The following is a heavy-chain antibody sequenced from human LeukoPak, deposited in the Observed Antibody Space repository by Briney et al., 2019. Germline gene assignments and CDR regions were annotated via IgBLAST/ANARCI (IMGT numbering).Heavy chain of an antibody. CDR3: ARGGAPTKNIVVVVAATGIDY. Sequence: PSETLSLTCAVYGGSFSGYYWSWIRQPPGEGLEWIGEINHSGSTNYNPSLKSRVTISVDTSKNQFSLKLSSVTAADTAVYYCARGGAPTKNIVVVVAATGIDYWGQGTLVTVSS. D-gene: IGHD2-15*01. CDR1: GGSFSGYY. V-gene: IGHV4-34*01. CDR2: INHSGST. J-gene: IGHJ4*02.